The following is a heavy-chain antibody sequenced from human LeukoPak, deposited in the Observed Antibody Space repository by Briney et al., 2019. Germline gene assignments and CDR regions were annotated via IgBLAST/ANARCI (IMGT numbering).Heavy chain of an antibody. J-gene: IGHJ4*02. D-gene: IGHD3-22*01. CDR1: GYTFTGSY. CDR2: INPNSGGT. V-gene: IGHV1-2*02. Sequence: ASVKDSCKASGYTFTGSYIHWVRQVPGRGLEWVGWINPNSGGTNSAQNFQGRVTMTRDTSISTAYMELSRLTSDDTAVYYCARDKTASYFDSSGYYFDFWGQGTLVTVSS. CDR3: ARDKTASYFDSSGYYFDF.